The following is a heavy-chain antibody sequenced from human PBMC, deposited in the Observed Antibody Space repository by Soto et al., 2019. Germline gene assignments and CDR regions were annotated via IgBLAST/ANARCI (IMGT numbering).Heavy chain of an antibody. J-gene: IGHJ6*03. V-gene: IGHV3-23*01. CDR3: AKGSTTMIYYYYYYMDV. Sequence: GGSLRLSCAASGFTFSSYAMSWVRQAPGKGLEWVSGISATGGSTYYADSVKGRFTISRDNSKNTLYLQMNSLRAEDTAVYYCAKGSTTMIYYYYYYMDVWGKGTTVTVSS. D-gene: IGHD3-22*01. CDR2: ISATGGST. CDR1: GFTFSSYA.